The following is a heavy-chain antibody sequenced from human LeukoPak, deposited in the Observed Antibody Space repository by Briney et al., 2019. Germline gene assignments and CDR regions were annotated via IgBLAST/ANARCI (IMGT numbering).Heavy chain of an antibody. D-gene: IGHD6-13*01. J-gene: IGHJ6*02. CDR3: ARATSSWSLGPYYYGMDV. CDR1: GYTFTSYA. CDR2: INAGNGNT. V-gene: IGHV1-3*01. Sequence: ASVNVSCTASGYTFTSYAMHWVRQAPGQRLEWMGWINAGNGNTKYSLKFQGRVTITRDTSASTAYMELSSLRSEDTAVYYCARATSSWSLGPYYYGMDVWGQGTTVTVSS.